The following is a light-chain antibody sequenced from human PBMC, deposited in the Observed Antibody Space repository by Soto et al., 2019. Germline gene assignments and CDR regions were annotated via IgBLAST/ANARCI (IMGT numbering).Light chain of an antibody. V-gene: IGKV3-20*01. CDR1: QSVSSSY. CDR3: QQYETFSGT. Sequence: EIVLTQSPGTLSLSPGEMATLPCRASQSVSSSYLAWYQQKLGQAPRLLIYGASTRATGIPDRFSGSGSGTDFTLTISRLEPDEFATYYCQQYETFSGTFGPGTRWIS. CDR2: GAS. J-gene: IGKJ1*01.